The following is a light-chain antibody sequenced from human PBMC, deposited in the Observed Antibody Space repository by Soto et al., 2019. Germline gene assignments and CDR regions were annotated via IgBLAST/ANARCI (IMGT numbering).Light chain of an antibody. CDR2: GAS. V-gene: IGKV3-20*01. Sequence: EIVLTQSPGTLSLSPGERATLSCRASQSVSSSYLAWYQQKPGQAPRLLIYGASNRATGLPDRFSGSGSGTDFTLTISRLEPEDFAVYYCQQYGSSPLTFGQGTKVEIK. J-gene: IGKJ1*01. CDR3: QQYGSSPLT. CDR1: QSVSSSY.